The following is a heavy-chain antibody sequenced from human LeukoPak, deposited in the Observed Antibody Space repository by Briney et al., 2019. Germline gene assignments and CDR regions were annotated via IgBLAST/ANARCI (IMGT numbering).Heavy chain of an antibody. CDR2: ISSSSSYI. CDR3: AKGAAGRGGATSLDY. J-gene: IGHJ4*02. V-gene: IGHV3-21*04. CDR1: GFTFSSYS. D-gene: IGHD1-26*01. Sequence: GGSLRLSCAATGFTFSSYSMNWVRQAPGKGLEWVSSISSSSSYIYYADSVKGRFTISRDNAKNSLYLQMNSLRAEDTAVYYCAKGAAGRGGATSLDYWGQGTLVTVSS.